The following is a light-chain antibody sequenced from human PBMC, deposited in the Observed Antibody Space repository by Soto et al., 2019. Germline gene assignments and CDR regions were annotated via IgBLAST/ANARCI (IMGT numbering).Light chain of an antibody. J-gene: IGLJ2*01. CDR2: GNS. CDR3: QSYDSSVSASVV. CDR1: SSNIGAGHD. Sequence: QSVLTQAPSVSGAPGQRVSISCTGSSSNIGAGHDVHWYQQLPGTAPKLLIYGNSNRPSGVPDRFSGSKSGTSASLTITGLQTEDEADYYCQSYDSSVSASVVFGGGTKLIVL. V-gene: IGLV1-40*01.